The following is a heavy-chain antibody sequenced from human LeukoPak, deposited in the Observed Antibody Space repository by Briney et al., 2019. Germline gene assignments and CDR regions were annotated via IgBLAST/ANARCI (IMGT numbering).Heavy chain of an antibody. V-gene: IGHV4-34*01. CDR1: GGSFSGYY. Sequence: PSETLSLTCAVYGGSFSGYYWSWIRQPPGKGLEWIGEINHSGSTNYNPSLKSRVTISVDTSKHQFSLKLSCLTAADTAVYYCAREGYSSSWYDFDYWGQGTLVTVSS. CDR2: INHSGST. CDR3: AREGYSSSWYDFDY. J-gene: IGHJ4*02. D-gene: IGHD6-13*01.